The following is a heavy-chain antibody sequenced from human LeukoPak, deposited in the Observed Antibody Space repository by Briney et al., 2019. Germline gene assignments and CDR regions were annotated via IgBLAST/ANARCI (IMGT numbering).Heavy chain of an antibody. V-gene: IGHV3-73*01. Sequence: GGSLRLSCAASGFTFSGSAMHWVRQASGKGLEWVGRIRNTANTHATVYTASVKGRFTISRDESRNTAYLQMNSLKTEDTAVYYCTTGESGYYYYYYYYMDVWGKGTTVTISS. CDR2: IRNTANTHAT. CDR1: GFTFSGSA. CDR3: TTGESGYYYYYYYYMDV. J-gene: IGHJ6*03. D-gene: IGHD3-22*01.